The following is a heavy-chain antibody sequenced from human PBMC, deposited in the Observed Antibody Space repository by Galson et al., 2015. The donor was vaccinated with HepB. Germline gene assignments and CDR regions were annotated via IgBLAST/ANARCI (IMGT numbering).Heavy chain of an antibody. D-gene: IGHD6-19*01. V-gene: IGHV3-30-3*01. Sequence: SLRLSCAASGFTFSSYAMHWVRQAPGKGLEWVAVISYDGSNKYYADSVKGRFTISRDNSKNTLYLQMNSLRAEDTAVYYCARDRYSYSSGWSGYFDYWGQGTLVTVSP. CDR1: GFTFSSYA. CDR3: ARDRYSYSSGWSGYFDY. J-gene: IGHJ4*02. CDR2: ISYDGSNK.